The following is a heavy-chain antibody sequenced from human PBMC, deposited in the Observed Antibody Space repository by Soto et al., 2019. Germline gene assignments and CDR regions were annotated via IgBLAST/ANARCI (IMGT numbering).Heavy chain of an antibody. D-gene: IGHD2-8*02. Sequence: GGSLRLSCAASGFTFSSYAMSWVRQAPGKGLEWVSAISGSGGSTYYADSVKGRFTISRDNSKNTLCLQMNSLRAEDTAVYYCAKPGLVASLDYYYGMDVWGQGTTVTVSS. J-gene: IGHJ6*02. CDR2: ISGSGGST. CDR3: AKPGLVASLDYYYGMDV. CDR1: GFTFSSYA. V-gene: IGHV3-23*01.